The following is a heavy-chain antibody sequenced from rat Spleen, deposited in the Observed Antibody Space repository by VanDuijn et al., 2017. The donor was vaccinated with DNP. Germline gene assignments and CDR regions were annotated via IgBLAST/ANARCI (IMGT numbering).Heavy chain of an antibody. V-gene: IGHV5-31*01. Sequence: EVQLVESGGDLVQPGRSLKLSCVVSGFTFNNYWMTLIRQVPGTGLEWVASITSSGGSTYYPDSVKGRFTISRDNAKDTRYLQMNSLRSEDTATNYCARDRITSFDYWGQGVMVTVSS. D-gene: IGHD1-10*01. CDR2: ITSSGGST. CDR3: ARDRITSFDY. CDR1: GFTFNNYW. J-gene: IGHJ2*01.